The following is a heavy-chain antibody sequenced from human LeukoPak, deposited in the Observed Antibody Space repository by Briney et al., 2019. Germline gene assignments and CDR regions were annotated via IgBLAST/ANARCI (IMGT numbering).Heavy chain of an antibody. Sequence: GGSLRLSCAASGFTFSNYWMHWVRQAPGKGLVWVSRINSDGINTSYADSVKGRFTISRDNAKNTLNLQMNSLRAEDTAVYYCARGSVAVARFDYWGQGTLVTVSS. J-gene: IGHJ4*02. CDR3: ARGSVAVARFDY. CDR1: GFTFSNYW. D-gene: IGHD6-19*01. CDR2: INSDGINT. V-gene: IGHV3-74*01.